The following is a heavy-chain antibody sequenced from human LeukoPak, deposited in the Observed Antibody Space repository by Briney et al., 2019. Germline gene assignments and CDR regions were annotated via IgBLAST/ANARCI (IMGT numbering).Heavy chain of an antibody. CDR3: ARRGCSSATCSIDY. J-gene: IGHJ4*02. CDR2: ISYDGSNE. Sequence: GGSLRLSCAASGFTFSSYALHWVRQAPGKGLEWVAIISYDGSNEYYADSVKGRFTISRDSSKNTLYLQMNSLRAEDTAVYYCARRGCSSATCSIDYWGQGTLATVSS. D-gene: IGHD2-2*01. CDR1: GFTFSSYA. V-gene: IGHV3-30-3*01.